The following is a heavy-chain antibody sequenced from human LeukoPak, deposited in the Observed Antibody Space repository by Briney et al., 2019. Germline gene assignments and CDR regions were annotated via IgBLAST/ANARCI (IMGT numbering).Heavy chain of an antibody. V-gene: IGHV4-59*01. J-gene: IGHJ4*02. CDR2: IYYSGST. Sequence: SETLSLTCTVSGGPISSYYWSWIRQPPGKGLEWIGYIYYSGSTNYNPSLKSRVTISVDTSKNQFSLKLSAVTAADTAVYYCAREVDYDSSGYSYFDYWGQGTLVTVSS. CDR3: AREVDYDSSGYSYFDY. D-gene: IGHD3-22*01. CDR1: GGPISSYY.